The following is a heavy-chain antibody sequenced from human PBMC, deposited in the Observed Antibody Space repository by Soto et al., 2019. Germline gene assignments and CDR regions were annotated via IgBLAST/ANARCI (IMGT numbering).Heavy chain of an antibody. D-gene: IGHD3-22*01. CDR1: GFTFSSYW. CDR3: ARVTDYYESSGYFDY. V-gene: IGHV3-7*01. J-gene: IGHJ4*02. Sequence: LRLSCAASGFTFSSYWMSWVRQAPGKGLEWVANIKQDGSEKYYVDSVKGRFTISRDNAKNSLNLQMNSLRAEDTAVYYCARVTDYYESSGYFDYWGQGTLVTVSS. CDR2: IKQDGSEK.